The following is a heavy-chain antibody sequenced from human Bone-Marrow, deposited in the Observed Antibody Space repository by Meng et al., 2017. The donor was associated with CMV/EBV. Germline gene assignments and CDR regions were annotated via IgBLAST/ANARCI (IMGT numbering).Heavy chain of an antibody. CDR1: GYTFTSYD. J-gene: IGHJ2*01. V-gene: IGHV1-8*01. CDR3: AVMTTVTTGPILDWYFDL. Sequence: ASVKVSCKASGYTFTSYDINWVRQATGQGLEWMGWMNPNSGNTGYAQKFQGRVTMTRNTSISTAYMELSRLRSDDTAVYYCAVMTTVTTGPILDWYFDLWGRGTLVTVSS. D-gene: IGHD4-11*01. CDR2: MNPNSGNT.